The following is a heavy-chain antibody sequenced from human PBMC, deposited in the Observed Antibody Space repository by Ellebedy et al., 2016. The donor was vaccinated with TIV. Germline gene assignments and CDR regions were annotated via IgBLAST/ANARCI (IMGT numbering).Heavy chain of an antibody. D-gene: IGHD5-12*01. Sequence: ASVKVSCXASGGTFSSYAISWVRQAPGQGLEWMGWINPNSGGTNYAQKFQGRVTMTRDTSISTAYMELRSLRSDDTAVYYCARLRGYDPQHNWFDPWGQGTLVTVSS. CDR3: ARLRGYDPQHNWFDP. CDR2: INPNSGGT. V-gene: IGHV1-2*02. J-gene: IGHJ5*02. CDR1: GGTFSSYA.